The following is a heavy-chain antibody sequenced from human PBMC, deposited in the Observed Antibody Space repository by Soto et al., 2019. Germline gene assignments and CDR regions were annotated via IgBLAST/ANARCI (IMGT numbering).Heavy chain of an antibody. CDR2: LGGSNSDT. D-gene: IGHD4-17*01. J-gene: IGHJ3*02. Sequence: ECLRRSCAAPGFTFSDYAMSGVRQAPGKALEWVSGLGGSNSDTHYAASVEGRFTVSRDKSKSMLFLQMNSLRVEDTAVYYRAKDTVDPNPVWDPFDICGQGTLVTVSS. CDR3: AKDTVDPNPVWDPFDI. CDR1: GFTFSDYA. V-gene: IGHV3-23*01.